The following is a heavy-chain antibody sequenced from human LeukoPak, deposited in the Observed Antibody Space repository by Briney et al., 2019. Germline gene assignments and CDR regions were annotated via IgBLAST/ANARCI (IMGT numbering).Heavy chain of an antibody. V-gene: IGHV3-23*01. D-gene: IGHD4-17*01. CDR3: AKDLDYGDYVGFDY. CDR1: GITFSSYA. CDR2: ISGSGGST. Sequence: GGSLRLSCAGSGITFSSYAMTWVRQAPGKGLEWVSAISGSGGSTYYADSVKGRFTISRDNSKNTLYLQMNSLRAEDTAVYYCAKDLDYGDYVGFDYWGQGTLVTVSS. J-gene: IGHJ4*02.